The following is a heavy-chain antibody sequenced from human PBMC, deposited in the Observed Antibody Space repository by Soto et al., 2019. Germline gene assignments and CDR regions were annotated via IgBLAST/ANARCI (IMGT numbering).Heavy chain of an antibody. Sequence: ASVKVSCKASGCTFTSYDINWVRQATGQGLEWMGWMNPNSGNTGYAQKFQGRVTMTRNTSISTAYMELSSLRSEDTAVYYCASLGRNLRGQGMDVWGQGTTVTVSS. V-gene: IGHV1-8*01. CDR2: MNPNSGNT. CDR1: GCTFTSYD. J-gene: IGHJ6*02. CDR3: ASLGRNLRGQGMDV. D-gene: IGHD3-16*01.